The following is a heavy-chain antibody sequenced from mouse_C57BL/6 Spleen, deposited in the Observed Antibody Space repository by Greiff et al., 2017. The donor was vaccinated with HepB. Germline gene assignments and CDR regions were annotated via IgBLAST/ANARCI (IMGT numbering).Heavy chain of an antibody. V-gene: IGHV5-17*01. CDR2: ISSGSSTI. J-gene: IGHJ4*01. CDR3: ARRGSPANCDAMDY. CDR1: GFTFSDYG. Sequence: EVQRVESGGGLVKPGGSLKLSCAASGFTFSDYGMHWVRQAPEKGLEWVAYISSGSSTIYYADTVKGRFTISRDNAKNTLFLQMTSLRSEDTAMYYCARRGSPANCDAMDYWGQGTSVTVSS. D-gene: IGHD4-1*01.